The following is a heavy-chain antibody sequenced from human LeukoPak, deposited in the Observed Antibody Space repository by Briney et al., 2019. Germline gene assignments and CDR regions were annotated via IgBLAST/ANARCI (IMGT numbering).Heavy chain of an antibody. V-gene: IGHV3-23*01. Sequence: GGSLRLSCAASGFTFSSYAMSWVRQAPGKGLEWVSSLSGSGGSTYYTDSVKGRFTISRDNSKNTLYLQMNSLRAEDTAVYYCAKDLGVRGADFDYWGQGTLVTVSS. D-gene: IGHD3-10*01. CDR3: AKDLGVRGADFDY. CDR2: LSGSGGST. CDR1: GFTFSSYA. J-gene: IGHJ4*02.